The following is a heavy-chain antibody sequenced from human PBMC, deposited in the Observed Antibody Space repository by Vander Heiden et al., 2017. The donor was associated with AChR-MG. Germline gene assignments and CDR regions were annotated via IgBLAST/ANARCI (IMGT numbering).Heavy chain of an antibody. Sequence: QVQLQESGPGLVKPSQTLSLTCTVSGGSISSGDYYWGWIRQPPGGGLEWIGYIYYSGSTYYNPSLNSRVTISVDTSKNQFSLKLSSVTAADTAVYYCARDRGGHGAIDYWGQGTLVTVSS. V-gene: IGHV4-30-4*01. D-gene: IGHD3-10*01. CDR2: IYYSGST. CDR3: ARDRGGHGAIDY. CDR1: GGSISSGDYY. J-gene: IGHJ4*02.